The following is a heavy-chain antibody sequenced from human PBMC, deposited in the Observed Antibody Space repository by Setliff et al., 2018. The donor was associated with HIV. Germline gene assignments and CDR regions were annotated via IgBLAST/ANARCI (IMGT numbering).Heavy chain of an antibody. V-gene: IGHV4-4*07. D-gene: IGHD3-10*01. Sequence: PSETLSLTCTISGGSFSSYYWSWFRQPAGRGLEWIGRIYNSGTTNYNPSLKSRVTMSIDTSKNQFSLKLTSVTAADTAVYYCARDRHSSGLGSYGPWGPGTLVTVSS. CDR2: IYNSGTT. CDR1: GGSFSSYY. J-gene: IGHJ5*02. CDR3: ARDRHSSGLGSYGP.